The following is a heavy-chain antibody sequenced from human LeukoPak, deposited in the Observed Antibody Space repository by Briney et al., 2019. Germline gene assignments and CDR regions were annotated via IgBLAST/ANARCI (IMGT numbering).Heavy chain of an antibody. CDR3: AKHKVAWRTFDC. D-gene: IGHD1/OR15-1a*01. CDR1: GFTFRDYW. CDR2: IKEDGSQI. Sequence: GGSLRLSCVASGFTFRDYWMTWVRQAPGKGLEWVANIKEDGSQINHVDSVKGRFTISRDNAKNSLYLQMNSLRVEDTAVYYCAKHKVAWRTFDCWGQGTLVTVSS. J-gene: IGHJ4*02. V-gene: IGHV3-7*01.